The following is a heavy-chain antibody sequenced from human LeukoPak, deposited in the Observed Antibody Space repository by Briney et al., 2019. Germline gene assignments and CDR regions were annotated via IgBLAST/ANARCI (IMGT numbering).Heavy chain of an antibody. Sequence: GGSLRLSCAASGFTFSSYWMSWVRQAPGKGLEWVANIKQDGSEKYYVDSVKGRFTISRGNAKNSLYLQMNSLRAEDTAVYYCARVDWSQAGYSGSYSWSYTNYYYYGMDVWGQGTTVTVSS. CDR1: GFTFSSYW. CDR3: ARVDWSQAGYSGSYSWSYTNYYYYGMDV. V-gene: IGHV3-7*01. D-gene: IGHD1-26*01. J-gene: IGHJ6*02. CDR2: IKQDGSEK.